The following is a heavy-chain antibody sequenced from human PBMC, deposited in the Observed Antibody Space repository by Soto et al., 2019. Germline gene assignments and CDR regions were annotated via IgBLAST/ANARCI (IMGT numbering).Heavy chain of an antibody. D-gene: IGHD2-15*01. Sequence: EVQLVESGGGLVQPGGSLRLSCAASGFTFSSYSMNWVRQAPGKGLEWVSYISSSSSTIYYADSVKGRFIISRDNAKNSLYLQMNSLRDEDTAVYYCAREEYCSGGSCYMPPFDYWGQGTLVTVSS. CDR1: GFTFSSYS. V-gene: IGHV3-48*02. J-gene: IGHJ4*02. CDR3: AREEYCSGGSCYMPPFDY. CDR2: ISSSSSTI.